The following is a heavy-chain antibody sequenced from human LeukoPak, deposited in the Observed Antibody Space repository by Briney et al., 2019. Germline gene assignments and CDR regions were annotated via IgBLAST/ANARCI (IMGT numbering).Heavy chain of an antibody. CDR3: ARDHYSSSNNWFDP. J-gene: IGHJ5*02. V-gene: IGHV1-18*01. CDR2: ISAYNGNT. CDR1: GYTFTSYG. Sequence: ASVKVSCKASGYTFTSYGISWVRQAPGQGLEWMGWISAYNGNTNYAQKLQGRVTMTTDTSTSTAYMELRSLRSDDTAVYYCARDHYSSSNNWFDPWGQGTLVTVSS. D-gene: IGHD6-13*01.